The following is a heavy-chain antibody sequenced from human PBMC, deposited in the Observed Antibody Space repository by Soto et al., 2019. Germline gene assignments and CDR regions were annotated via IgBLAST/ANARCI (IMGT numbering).Heavy chain of an antibody. J-gene: IGHJ6*02. CDR3: AYLPCSGGSCYWFSFSGMDV. D-gene: IGHD2-15*01. CDR1: GFSLSTSGVG. CDR2: IYWYDGK. Sequence: QITLKESGPTLVKPTQTLTLTCTFSGFSLSTSGVGVAWIRQPPGKALEWLALIYWYDGKRYRPSLESRLTITNDTSKTQVVLTMTNMDSVDTATYYCAYLPCSGGSCYWFSFSGMDVWGQGTTVTVSS. V-gene: IGHV2-5*01.